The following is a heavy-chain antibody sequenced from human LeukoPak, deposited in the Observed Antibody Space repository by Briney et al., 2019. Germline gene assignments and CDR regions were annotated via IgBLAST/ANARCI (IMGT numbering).Heavy chain of an antibody. Sequence: GGSLRLSCAASGFTFSSYEMNWVRQAPGKGLEGVSYISSSGSTIYYADSVKGRFTISRDNAKNSLYLQMNSLRAEDTAVYYCARSVRNYMDVWGKGTTVTVSS. V-gene: IGHV3-48*03. CDR2: ISSSGSTI. CDR3: ARSVRNYMDV. CDR1: GFTFSSYE. J-gene: IGHJ6*03.